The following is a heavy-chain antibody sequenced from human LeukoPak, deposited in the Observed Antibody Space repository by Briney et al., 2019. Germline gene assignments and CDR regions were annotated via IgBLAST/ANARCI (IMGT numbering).Heavy chain of an antibody. Sequence: GASVKVSCKASGGTFSSHAISWVRQAPGQGLEWMGGIIPIFGTANYAQKFQGRVTITADESTSTAYMELSSLRSEDTAVYYCARDLSYCSGGSCYSLSQHWGQGTLVTVSS. CDR1: GGTFSSHA. J-gene: IGHJ1*01. D-gene: IGHD2-15*01. CDR2: IIPIFGTA. V-gene: IGHV1-69*13. CDR3: ARDLSYCSGGSCYSLSQH.